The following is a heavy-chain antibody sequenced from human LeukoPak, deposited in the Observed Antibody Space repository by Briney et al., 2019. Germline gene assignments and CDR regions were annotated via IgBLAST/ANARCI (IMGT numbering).Heavy chain of an antibody. CDR1: GFTFSSYW. D-gene: IGHD2-2*01. Sequence: GGSLRLSCAASGFTFSSYWMSWVRQAPGKGLEWVANIKQDGSEKYYVDSVKGRFTISRDNAKNSLYLQMNSLRAEDTAVYYCARDNTLGYCSSPSCPHPGGAFDIWGQGTLVTVSS. CDR2: IKQDGSEK. V-gene: IGHV3-7*01. CDR3: ARDNTLGYCSSPSCPHPGGAFDI. J-gene: IGHJ4*02.